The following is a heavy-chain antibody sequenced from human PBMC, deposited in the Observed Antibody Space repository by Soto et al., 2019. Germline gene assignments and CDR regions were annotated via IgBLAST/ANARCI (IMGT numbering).Heavy chain of an antibody. D-gene: IGHD6-19*01. J-gene: IGHJ5*02. CDR1: VGSVSANSYY. CDR3: VRRSLYNFDSSGTELWFEP. Sequence: PSETLSLTCTVSVGSVSANSYYLNWIRLPPGKGLQWVGHIYPTCIIQYSPSFKSRALISIHTPKNQLSLRLSSVTVADTAVYYCVRRSLYNFDSSGTELWFEPWGQGALVTVSS. CDR2: IYPTCII. V-gene: IGHV4-61*01.